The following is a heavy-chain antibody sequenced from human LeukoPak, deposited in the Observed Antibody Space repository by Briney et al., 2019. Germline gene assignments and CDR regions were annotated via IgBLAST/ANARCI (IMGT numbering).Heavy chain of an antibody. CDR1: GGSISSYY. CDR3: ARVKSGGLLWFGEFGHWFDP. V-gene: IGHV4-59*01. J-gene: IGHJ5*02. D-gene: IGHD3-10*01. CDR2: IYYSGST. Sequence: SETLSLTCTVSGGSISSYYWSWIRQPPGKGLEWIGYIYYSGSTNYNPSLKSRVTISVDTSKNQFSLKLSSVTAADTAVYYCARVKSGGLLWFGEFGHWFDPWGQGTLVTVSS.